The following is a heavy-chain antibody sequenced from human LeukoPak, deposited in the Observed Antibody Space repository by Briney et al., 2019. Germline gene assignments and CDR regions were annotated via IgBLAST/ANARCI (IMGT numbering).Heavy chain of an antibody. CDR3: ASLALPRITISYGMDV. CDR2: INHSGST. CDR1: GGSFSGYY. D-gene: IGHD3-3*01. Sequence: PSETLSLTCAVYGGSFSGYYWSWIRQPPGKGLEWIGEINHSGSTNYNPSLKSRVTISVDTSKNQFSLKLSSVTAADTAVYYCASLALPRITISYGMDVWGQGTTVTVSS. J-gene: IGHJ6*02. V-gene: IGHV4-34*01.